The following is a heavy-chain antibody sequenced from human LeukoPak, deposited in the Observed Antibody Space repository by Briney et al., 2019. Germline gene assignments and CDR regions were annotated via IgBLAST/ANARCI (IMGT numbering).Heavy chain of an antibody. D-gene: IGHD6-19*01. CDR1: GFTFSNYG. CDR3: AKDQESGSSGWYAEEVFAS. J-gene: IGHJ4*02. CDR2: IRYDGSNK. Sequence: GGSLRLSCAASGFTFSNYGMHWVRQAPGKGLEWVAFIRYDGSNKDYADSVKGRFTISRDNSKNTLYLQLNSLRADDTAVFYCAKDQESGSSGWYAEEVFASWGQGTLVTVSS. V-gene: IGHV3-30*02.